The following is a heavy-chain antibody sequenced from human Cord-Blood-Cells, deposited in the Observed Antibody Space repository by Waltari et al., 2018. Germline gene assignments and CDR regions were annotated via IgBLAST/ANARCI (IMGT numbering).Heavy chain of an antibody. Sequence: QVQLVQSGAEVKKPGASVKVSCKASGYTFTGYYMHWVRQAPGQGLEWMGWINRNRGGTNDAQKVEGRVTMTREKSISTAYMELSRLRSDDTAVYYCARDEGANYDSSGYFDYWGQGTLVTVSS. CDR3: ARDEGANYDSSGYFDY. D-gene: IGHD3-22*01. CDR2: INRNRGGT. V-gene: IGHV1-2*02. J-gene: IGHJ4*02. CDR1: GYTFTGYY.